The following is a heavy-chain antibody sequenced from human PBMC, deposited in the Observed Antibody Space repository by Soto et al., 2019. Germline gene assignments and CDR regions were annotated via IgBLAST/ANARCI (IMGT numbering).Heavy chain of an antibody. CDR1: GGSISSGDYY. CDR3: ARCIAARKFDY. D-gene: IGHD6-6*01. V-gene: IGHV4-30-4*01. J-gene: IGHJ4*02. Sequence: SETLSLTCTVSGGSISSGDYYWSWIRQPPGKGLEWIGYIYYSGSTYYNPSLKSRVTISVDTSKNQFSLKLSSVTAADTAVYYCARCIAARKFDYWGQGTLVTVPS. CDR2: IYYSGST.